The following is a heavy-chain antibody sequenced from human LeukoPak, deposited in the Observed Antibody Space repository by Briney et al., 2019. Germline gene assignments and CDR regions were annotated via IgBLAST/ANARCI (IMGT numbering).Heavy chain of an antibody. CDR3: AKVREVWGVIPVYYFDY. D-gene: IGHD3-10*01. CDR2: ISGSGGST. CDR1: GFTFSSYA. V-gene: IGHV3-23*01. J-gene: IGHJ4*02. Sequence: GGSLRLSCAASGFTFSSYALSWVRQAPGKGLEWVSAISGSGGSTYYADSVKGRFTISRDNSKNTLYLQMNSLRAEDTAVYYCAKVREVWGVIPVYYFDYWGQGTLVTVSS.